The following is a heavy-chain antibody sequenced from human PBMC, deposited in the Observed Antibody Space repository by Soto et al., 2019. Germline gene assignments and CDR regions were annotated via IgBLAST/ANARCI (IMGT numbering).Heavy chain of an antibody. CDR2: ISSSSSYI. D-gene: IGHD3-10*01. CDR3: ARDGGDGMDV. J-gene: IGHJ6*02. Sequence: EVQLVESGGGLVKPGGSLRLSCAASGFTFSSYSMNWVRQAPGKGLEWVSSISSSSSYIYYADSVKGRFTISRDNAKNSLYMQMNSRRAEDTAGYYCARDGGDGMDVWGQGTTVTVSS. V-gene: IGHV3-21*01. CDR1: GFTFSSYS.